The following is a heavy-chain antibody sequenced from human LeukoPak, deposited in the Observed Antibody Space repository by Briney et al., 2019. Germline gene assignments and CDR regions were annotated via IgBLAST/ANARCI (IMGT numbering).Heavy chain of an antibody. CDR2: ISAYNGNT. J-gene: IGHJ4*02. V-gene: IGHV1-18*01. Sequence: GASVKVSCKASGYTFTSYGISWVRQAPGQGLEWMGWISAYNGNTNYAQKLQGRVTMTTDTSTSTAYMELRSLRSDDTAVYYCAREYSSSWWEPTNFDYWGQGTLVTVSS. CDR1: GYTFTSYG. D-gene: IGHD6-13*01. CDR3: AREYSSSWWEPTNFDY.